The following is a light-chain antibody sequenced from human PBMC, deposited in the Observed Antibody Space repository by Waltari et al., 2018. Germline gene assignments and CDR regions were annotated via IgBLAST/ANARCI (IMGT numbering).Light chain of an antibody. V-gene: IGLV4-69*01. Sequence: QVVLTQSPSASASLGASVKLTCTLSSGHSSSAIAWPQQQPEKGPRYLMKVNSDGSHSKGDGIPDRFSGSSSGAERYLTISSLQSEDEADYYCQTWGTAVNWMFGGGTKLTVL. CDR2: VNSDGSH. CDR3: QTWGTAVNWM. J-gene: IGLJ3*02. CDR1: SGHSSSA.